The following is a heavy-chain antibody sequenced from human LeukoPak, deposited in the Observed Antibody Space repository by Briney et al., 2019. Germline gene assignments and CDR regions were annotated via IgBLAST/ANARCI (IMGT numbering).Heavy chain of an antibody. CDR3: ARSPHRLIGHWFDP. CDR1: GGSINSYY. CDR2: IFSSGNT. J-gene: IGHJ5*02. V-gene: IGHV4-4*07. Sequence: SETLSLTCTVSGGSINSYYWSWIRQPAGKGLEWIGRIFSSGNTVYNPSLQSRVTMSVDTTKNQFSLRLNSVTAADTAVYYCARSPHRLIGHWFDPWGQGTLVTVSS. D-gene: IGHD3-16*01.